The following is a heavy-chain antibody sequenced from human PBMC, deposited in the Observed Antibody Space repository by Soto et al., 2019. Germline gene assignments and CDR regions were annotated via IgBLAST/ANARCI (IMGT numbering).Heavy chain of an antibody. J-gene: IGHJ4*02. Sequence: QVRLVQSGAEVKKPGASVKVSCKASGYTFTSYGISWVRQAPGQGLEWMGWISAYNGNTKNAQKLRGRVTMTTDTSTSTADMELRSLRSDDTAVYYCARDSPPVDYWGQGTLVTVSS. V-gene: IGHV1-18*01. CDR1: GYTFTSYG. CDR2: ISAYNGNT. CDR3: ARDSPPVDY.